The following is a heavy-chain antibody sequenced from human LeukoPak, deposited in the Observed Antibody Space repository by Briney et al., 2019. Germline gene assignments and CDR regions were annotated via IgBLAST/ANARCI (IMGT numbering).Heavy chain of an antibody. D-gene: IGHD3-16*01. V-gene: IGHV1-69*05. CDR2: IIPIFGTA. J-gene: IGHJ4*02. CDR3: ARSIMFTFGGVYYFDY. Sequence: SVKVSCKASGGTFSSYAISWVRQAPGQGLEWMGGIIPIFGTANYAQKFQGRVTITTDESTSTAYMELSSLRSEDTAVYYCARSIMFTFGGVYYFDYWGQGTLVTVSS. CDR1: GGTFSSYA.